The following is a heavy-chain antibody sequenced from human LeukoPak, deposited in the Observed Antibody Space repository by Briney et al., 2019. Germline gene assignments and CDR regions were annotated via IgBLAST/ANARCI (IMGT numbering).Heavy chain of an antibody. CDR1: GFTFSTYA. Sequence: GGSLRLSCAASGFTFSTYAMTWVRQAPGKGPEWVSAIGRSGANTYYANSVKGRFTISRDNSKNTLYLQMNSLRAEDTALYYCASTRDDYWGQGTLVTVSS. V-gene: IGHV3-23*01. CDR3: ASTRDDY. CDR2: IGRSGANT. J-gene: IGHJ4*02. D-gene: IGHD2-21*02.